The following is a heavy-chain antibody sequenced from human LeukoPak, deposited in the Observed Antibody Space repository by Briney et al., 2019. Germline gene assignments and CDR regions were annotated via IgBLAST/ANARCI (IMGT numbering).Heavy chain of an antibody. D-gene: IGHD1-1*01. Sequence: AETLSLTCAVYGWSFSGYYWSWIRQPPGKGLEWMGEINHSGSTNYNPSLQSRVNISVDQSDSQFSVKLRSVSAADTVVYYCARAQRAIDHWGQGTLVPVSS. CDR1: GWSFSGYY. J-gene: IGHJ4*02. CDR3: ARAQRAIDH. V-gene: IGHV4-34*01. CDR2: INHSGST.